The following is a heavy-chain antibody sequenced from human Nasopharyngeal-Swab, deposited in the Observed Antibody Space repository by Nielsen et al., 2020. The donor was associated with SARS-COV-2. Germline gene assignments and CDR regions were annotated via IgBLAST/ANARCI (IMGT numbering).Heavy chain of an antibody. CDR3: ARGSGYYDSSGYSDY. D-gene: IGHD3-22*01. CDR2: IYYSGST. V-gene: IGHV4-59*13. J-gene: IGHJ4*02. CDR1: GGSISSYY. Sequence: SETLSLTCTVSGGSISSYYWSWIRQPPGQGLEWIGYIYYSGSTNYNPSLKSRVTISVDTSKNPFSLKLSSVTAADTAVYYCARGSGYYDSSGYSDYWGQGTLVTVSS.